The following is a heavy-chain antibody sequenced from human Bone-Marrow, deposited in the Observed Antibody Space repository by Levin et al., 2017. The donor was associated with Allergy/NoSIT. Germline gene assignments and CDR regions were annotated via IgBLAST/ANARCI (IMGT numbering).Heavy chain of an antibody. D-gene: IGHD3-16*01. Sequence: LSLTCAASGFRFSSYWMGWVRQAPGKGLEWVANINQDGGEKYLVDSLKGRLTISRDNGKNSVYLQMDSLRVEDTAIYYCARAYDGGFDPWGQGTLVTVSA. J-gene: IGHJ5*02. CDR1: GFRFSSYW. CDR3: ARAYDGGFDP. CDR2: INQDGGEK. V-gene: IGHV3-7*01.